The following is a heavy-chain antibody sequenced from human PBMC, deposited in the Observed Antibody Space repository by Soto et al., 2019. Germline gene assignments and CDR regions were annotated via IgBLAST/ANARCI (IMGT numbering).Heavy chain of an antibody. Sequence: SETLSLTCTVSGGSISSYYWSWIRQPAGKGLEWIGRIYTSGSTNYNPSLKSRVTMSVDTSKNQFSLKLSSVTAADTAVYYCARASLMAAAVPGWFDPWGQGTLVTVSS. V-gene: IGHV4-4*07. CDR3: ARASLMAAAVPGWFDP. D-gene: IGHD6-13*01. CDR2: IYTSGST. CDR1: GGSISSYY. J-gene: IGHJ5*02.